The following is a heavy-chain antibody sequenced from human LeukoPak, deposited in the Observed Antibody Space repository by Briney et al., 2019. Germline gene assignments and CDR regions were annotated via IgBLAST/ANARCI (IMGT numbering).Heavy chain of an antibody. V-gene: IGHV3-21*01. D-gene: IGHD2-15*01. CDR2: ISSSSSYI. CDR1: GFTFSSYS. J-gene: IGHJ4*02. CDR3: ARDGGPRGPLHLDY. Sequence: PGGSLRLSCAASGFTFSSYSMNWVRQAPGKGLEWVSSISSSSSYIYYADSVKGRFTISRDNAKNSLYLQMNSLRAEDTAVYYCARDGGPRGPLHLDYWGQETLVTVSS.